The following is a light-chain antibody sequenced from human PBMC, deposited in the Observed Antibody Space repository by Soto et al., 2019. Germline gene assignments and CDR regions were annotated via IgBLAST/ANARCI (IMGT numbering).Light chain of an antibody. V-gene: IGKV3-15*01. CDR1: QSVNNY. J-gene: IGKJ1*01. CDR3: KQYNNGPLWT. CDR2: GTS. Sequence: EIVMTQSPATLSVSPGERATISCRASQSVNNYLAWYQQKPGQAPRLLIYGTSTRATGIPARFSGSGSGTDFTLTISILQFEDFEVFYCKQYNNGPLWTFGQGTKVDIK.